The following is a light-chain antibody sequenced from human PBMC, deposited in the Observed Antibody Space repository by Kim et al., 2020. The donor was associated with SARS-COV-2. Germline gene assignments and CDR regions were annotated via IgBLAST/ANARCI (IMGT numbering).Light chain of an antibody. J-gene: IGLJ3*02. V-gene: IGLV2-11*01. CDR3: CSYAGSYTRV. CDR1: SSDVGGYNY. Sequence: QSALTQPRSVSVSPGQSVTISCTGTSSDVGGYNYVSWYQQHPGKAPKLMIYDVSKRPSGVPDRFSGSKSGNTASLTISGLQAEDEADYYCCSYAGSYTRVFGGGTQLTVL. CDR2: DVS.